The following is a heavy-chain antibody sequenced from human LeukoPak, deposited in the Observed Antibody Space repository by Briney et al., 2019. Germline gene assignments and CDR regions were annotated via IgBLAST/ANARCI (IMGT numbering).Heavy chain of an antibody. CDR2: ISSSGSTI. J-gene: IGHJ6*03. Sequence: GGSLRLSCAASGFTFSDYYMSWIRQAPGKGLEWVSYISSSGSTIYYADSVKGRFTISRDNSKNTLYLQMNSLRAEDTAVYYCAKDWLLYGGRYYMDVWGKGTTVTISS. D-gene: IGHD4-23*01. CDR1: GFTFSDYY. CDR3: AKDWLLYGGRYYMDV. V-gene: IGHV3-11*04.